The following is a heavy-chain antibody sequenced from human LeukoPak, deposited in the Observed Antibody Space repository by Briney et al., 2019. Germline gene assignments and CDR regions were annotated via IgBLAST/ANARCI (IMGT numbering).Heavy chain of an antibody. V-gene: IGHV3-30*18. CDR2: ISYGGSNK. CDR1: GFTFSSYG. D-gene: IGHD6-13*01. Sequence: GGSLRLSCAASGFTFSSYGMPWVRQAPGKGLEWVAVISYGGSNKYYADSVKGRFTISRDNSKNTLYLQMNSLRAEDTAVYYCAKYSSSWYVGYYFDYWGQGTLVTVSS. J-gene: IGHJ4*02. CDR3: AKYSSSWYVGYYFDY.